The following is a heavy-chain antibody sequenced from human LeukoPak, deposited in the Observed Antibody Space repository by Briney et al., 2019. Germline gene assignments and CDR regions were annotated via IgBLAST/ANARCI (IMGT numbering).Heavy chain of an antibody. D-gene: IGHD3-9*01. CDR2: ISGSGGST. CDR1: GFTVSDNF. V-gene: IGHV3-23*01. J-gene: IGHJ4*02. Sequence: GGSLRLSCAASGFTVSDNFMSWVHQAPGKGLEWVLAISGSGGSTYYASSVKGRFTISRDNSKNTLYLQINSLRAEDTAVYYCAKDLTFLGRYFDWSYRDYWGQGTLVTVSS. CDR3: AKDLTFLGRYFDWSYRDY.